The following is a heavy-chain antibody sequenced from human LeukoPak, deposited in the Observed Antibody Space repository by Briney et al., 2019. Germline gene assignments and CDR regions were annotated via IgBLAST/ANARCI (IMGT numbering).Heavy chain of an antibody. CDR1: GFTFSNYN. CDR2: ISRTGTM. CDR3: ARRVFGGIDY. J-gene: IGHJ4*02. D-gene: IGHD3-3*01. V-gene: IGHV3-48*02. Sequence: PGGSLRLSCAASGFTFSNYNMNWVRQAPGKGLEWISYISRTGTMYYADSVKGRLTISRDNAKNSLYLQMNSLRDEDTAVYYCARRVFGGIDYWGQGTLVTVSS.